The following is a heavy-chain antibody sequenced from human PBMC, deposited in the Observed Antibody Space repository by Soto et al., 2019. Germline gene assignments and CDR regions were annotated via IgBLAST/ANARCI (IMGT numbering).Heavy chain of an antibody. J-gene: IGHJ6*02. D-gene: IGHD5-18*01. V-gene: IGHV1-69*01. Sequence: SVKVSCKPSGGTLSTYAITCVRQAPGQGLEWMGGIIPIFGTANYAQKFQGRVTITADESTSTAYMELSSLRSEDTAVYYCARARGYSYGNYYYYYYGMDVWGQGTTVTVS. CDR3: ARARGYSYGNYYYYYYGMDV. CDR2: IIPIFGTA. CDR1: GGTLSTYA.